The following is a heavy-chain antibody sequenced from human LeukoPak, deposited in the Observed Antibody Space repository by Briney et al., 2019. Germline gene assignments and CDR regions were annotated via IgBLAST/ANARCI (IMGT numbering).Heavy chain of an antibody. Sequence: GGSLRLSCAAYGXTFSSYAMSWVRQAPGKGLEWVSAISGSGGSTYYADSVKGRFTISRHNSKNTLYLQMNSLRAEDTPVYYCAKGDTYYYDSSGSSFDYWGQGTLVTVPS. CDR1: GXTFSSYA. V-gene: IGHV3-23*01. CDR2: ISGSGGST. CDR3: AKGDTYYYDSSGSSFDY. J-gene: IGHJ4*02. D-gene: IGHD3-22*01.